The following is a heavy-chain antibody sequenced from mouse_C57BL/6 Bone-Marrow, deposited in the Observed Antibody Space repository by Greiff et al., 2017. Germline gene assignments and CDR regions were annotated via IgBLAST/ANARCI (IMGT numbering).Heavy chain of an antibody. D-gene: IGHD1-1*01. CDR3: TPIATVGANYAMDY. Sequence: DVKLVESGAELVRPGASVKLSCTASGFNIKDDYMHWVKQRPEQGLEWIGWIDPENGDTEYASKFQGKATITADTSSNTAYLQLSSLTSEDTAVYYCTPIATVGANYAMDYWGQGTSVTVSS. CDR2: IDPENGDT. J-gene: IGHJ4*01. V-gene: IGHV14-4*01. CDR1: GFNIKDDY.